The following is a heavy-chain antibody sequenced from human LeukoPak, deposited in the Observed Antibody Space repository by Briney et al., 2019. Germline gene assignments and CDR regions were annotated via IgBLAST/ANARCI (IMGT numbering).Heavy chain of an antibody. J-gene: IGHJ4*02. D-gene: IGHD1-14*01. CDR3: AHRRSGYNCNHGDFDY. V-gene: IGHV2-5*02. Sequence: SGPTLVQPTQTLTLTCTFSGFSLSTSGVGVGWIRQPPEKAPEWLAVIYWDDDKRYSPSLKSRLTITKVTSKNQVVLIMTNMDPVDTATYYCAHRRSGYNCNHGDFDYWGQGSLVTVSS. CDR2: IYWDDDK. CDR1: GFSLSTSGVG.